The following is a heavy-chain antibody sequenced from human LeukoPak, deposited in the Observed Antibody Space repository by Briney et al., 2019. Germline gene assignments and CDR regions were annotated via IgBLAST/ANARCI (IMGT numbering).Heavy chain of an antibody. J-gene: IGHJ4*02. D-gene: IGHD6-19*01. CDR2: ISGSGGST. Sequence: TGGPLRLSCAASGFTFSSYAMSWVRQAPGKGLEWVSAISGSGGSTYYADSVKGRFTISRDNSKNTLYLQMNSLRAEDTAVYYCARTPLMYSSGWYERIHFDYWGQGTLVTVSS. V-gene: IGHV3-23*01. CDR3: ARTPLMYSSGWYERIHFDY. CDR1: GFTFSSYA.